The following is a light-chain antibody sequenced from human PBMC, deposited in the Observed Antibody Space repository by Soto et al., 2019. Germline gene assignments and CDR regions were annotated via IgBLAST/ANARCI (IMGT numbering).Light chain of an antibody. CDR3: QQSDSTRLT. Sequence: DIRMTQSPSSLSASVGDRVTITCRASQSISSYLNWYQQKPGKAPKLLIYGASSLQSGVPSRFSGSGSGTDFTLTISSLQPEDFATYYCQQSDSTRLTFGGGTTVEIK. CDR1: QSISSY. J-gene: IGKJ4*01. CDR2: GAS. V-gene: IGKV1-39*01.